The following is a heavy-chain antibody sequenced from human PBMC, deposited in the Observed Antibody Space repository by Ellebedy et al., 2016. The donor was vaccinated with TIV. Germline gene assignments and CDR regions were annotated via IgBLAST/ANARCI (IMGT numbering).Heavy chain of an antibody. CDR2: IYSGGST. J-gene: IGHJ6*02. Sequence: PGGSLRLSCAASGFTVSSNYMSWVRQAPGKGLEWVSVIYSGGSTYYADSVKGRFTISRDNSKNTLYLQMNSLRAEDTAVYYCARVFPRITIFGVGIPSRGYGMDVWGQGTMVTVSS. V-gene: IGHV3-66*01. D-gene: IGHD3-3*01. CDR1: GFTVSSNY. CDR3: ARVFPRITIFGVGIPSRGYGMDV.